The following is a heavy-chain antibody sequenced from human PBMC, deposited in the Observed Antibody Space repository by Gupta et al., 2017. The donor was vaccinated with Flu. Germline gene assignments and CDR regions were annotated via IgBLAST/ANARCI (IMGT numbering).Heavy chain of an antibody. CDR2: INSDGSST. CDR3: AKDRIGVASTAKEFDS. Sequence: EVQLVESGGGLVQPGGSLRLSCAASGFAFSSHWMHWVRQAPGKGLVWVSRINSDGSSTDYADSVKGRFTISRDNAKNTLYLQMNSLRAEDTAVYYCAKDRIGVASTAKEFDSWGQGTLVTVSS. J-gene: IGHJ4*02. D-gene: IGHD2-15*01. V-gene: IGHV3-74*01. CDR1: GFAFSSHW.